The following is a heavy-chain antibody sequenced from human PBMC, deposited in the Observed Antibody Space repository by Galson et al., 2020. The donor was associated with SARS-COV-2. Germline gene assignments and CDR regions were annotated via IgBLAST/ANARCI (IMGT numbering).Heavy chain of an antibody. Sequence: ASVKVSCKVSGYTLTELSMHWVRQAPGKGLEWMGGFDPEDGETIYAQKFQGRVNMTEDTSTDTAYMELSSLRSEDTAVYYCATEKYSSGWYENWFDPWGQGTLVTVSS. CDR2: FDPEDGET. J-gene: IGHJ5*02. D-gene: IGHD6-19*01. V-gene: IGHV1-24*01. CDR1: GYTLTELS. CDR3: ATEKYSSGWYENWFDP.